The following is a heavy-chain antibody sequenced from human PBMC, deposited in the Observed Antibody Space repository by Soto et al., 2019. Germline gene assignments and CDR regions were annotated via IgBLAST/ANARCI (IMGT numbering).Heavy chain of an antibody. D-gene: IGHD3-22*01. CDR2: IYYSGST. CDR1: GGSISSGDYY. Sequence: SETLSLTCTVSGGSISSGDYYWSWIRQPPGKGLEWIGYIYYSGSTYYNPSLKSRVTISVDTSKNQFSLKLSSVTAADTAVYYCARENYYDSSGYYYVFWFDPWGQGTLVPVSS. J-gene: IGHJ5*02. V-gene: IGHV4-30-4*01. CDR3: ARENYYDSSGYYYVFWFDP.